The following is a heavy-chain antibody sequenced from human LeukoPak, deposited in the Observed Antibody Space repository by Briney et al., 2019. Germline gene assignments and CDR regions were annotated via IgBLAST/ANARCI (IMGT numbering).Heavy chain of an antibody. Sequence: GESLRLSCAASGFTFSSYEMNWVRQAPGKGLEWVSYISSSGSTIYYADSVKGRFTISRDNAKNSLYLQMNSLRAEDTAVYYCARDSPTTAIDYWGQGTLVTVSS. V-gene: IGHV3-48*03. D-gene: IGHD4-17*01. CDR1: GFTFSSYE. CDR3: ARDSPTTAIDY. CDR2: ISSSGSTI. J-gene: IGHJ4*02.